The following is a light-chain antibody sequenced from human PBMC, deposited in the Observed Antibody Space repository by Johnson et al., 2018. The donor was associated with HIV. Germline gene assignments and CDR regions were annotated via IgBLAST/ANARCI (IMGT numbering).Light chain of an antibody. CDR2: DNN. V-gene: IGLV1-51*01. CDR1: SSNIGHNY. J-gene: IGLJ1*01. CDR3: GTWDSSLSAGV. Sequence: QSVLTQPPSMSAAPGQKVTISCSGSSSNIGHNYVSWYQQVPGTAPKLLIYDNNTRPSGIPDRFSGSKSGTSATLGITGLQTGDEADYYCGTWDSSLSAGVFGTGTKVTVL.